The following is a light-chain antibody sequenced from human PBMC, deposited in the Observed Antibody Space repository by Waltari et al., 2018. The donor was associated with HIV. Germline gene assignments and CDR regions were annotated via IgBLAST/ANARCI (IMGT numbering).Light chain of an antibody. CDR2: EVS. J-gene: IGLJ2*01. CDR1: SSHVGGYTL. V-gene: IGLV2-23*02. CDR3: CAYAGSTTYVI. Sequence: QSARTPPAPVSWSPGQAIPIPCTGTSSHVGGYTLVSLYQQHPGKAPKLMIYEVSKRPSGFSNRFSSSKSGNTASLTISGLQAEDEADYYCCAYAGSTTYVIFGGGTKLTVL.